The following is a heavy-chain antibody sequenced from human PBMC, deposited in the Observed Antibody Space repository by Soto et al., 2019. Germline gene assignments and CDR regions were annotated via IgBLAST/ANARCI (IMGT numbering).Heavy chain of an antibody. CDR1: GYTFTVYH. Sequence: QEQLVQSGAEVKEPGASVKVSCKASGYTFTVYHMHWVRQAPGQGLEWMGWISPNSGDTNHAQKFRSRVTMTSDTSISTAYMEIRRLRSDDTAVYYCARDRGAGYYGMDVWGQGTTVTVTS. V-gene: IGHV1-2*02. CDR2: ISPNSGDT. D-gene: IGHD3-16*01. J-gene: IGHJ6*02. CDR3: ARDRGAGYYGMDV.